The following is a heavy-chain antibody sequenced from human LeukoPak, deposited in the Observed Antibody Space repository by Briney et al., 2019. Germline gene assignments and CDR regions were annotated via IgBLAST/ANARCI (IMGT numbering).Heavy chain of an antibody. CDR2: IYSGGST. Sequence: EWVSVIYSGGSTYYADSVKGRFTISRDNSKNTLYLQMNSLRAEDTAVYYCARTRSYFDYWGQGTLVTVSS. CDR3: ARTRSYFDY. D-gene: IGHD3-10*01. J-gene: IGHJ4*02. V-gene: IGHV3-53*01.